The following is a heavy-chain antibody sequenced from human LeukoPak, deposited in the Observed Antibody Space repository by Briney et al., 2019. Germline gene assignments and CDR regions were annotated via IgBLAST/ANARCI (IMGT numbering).Heavy chain of an antibody. D-gene: IGHD6-13*01. J-gene: IGHJ4*02. CDR3: ARVGHSSSWTPFDY. CDR2: IYHSGST. CDR1: GGSINSYY. Sequence: PSETLSLTCTVSGGSINSYYWSWIRQPPGKGLEYIGYIYHSGSTNYNPSLKSRVTISVDTSKNQFSLKLSSVTAADTAVYYCARVGHSSSWTPFDYWGQGTLVTVSS. V-gene: IGHV4-59*12.